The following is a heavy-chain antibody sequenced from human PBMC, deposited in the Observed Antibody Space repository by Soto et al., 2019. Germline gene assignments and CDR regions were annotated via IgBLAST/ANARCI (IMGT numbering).Heavy chain of an antibody. Sequence: GGSLRLSCAASGFTFSSYAMSWVRQAPGKGLEWVSAISGSGGSTYYADSVKGRFTISRDNSKNTLYLQMNSLRAEDTAVYYCAKDKEQLVSPYPSYGMDVLGPGTTVSLSS. J-gene: IGHJ6*02. V-gene: IGHV3-23*01. D-gene: IGHD6-6*01. CDR2: ISGSGGST. CDR3: AKDKEQLVSPYPSYGMDV. CDR1: GFTFSSYA.